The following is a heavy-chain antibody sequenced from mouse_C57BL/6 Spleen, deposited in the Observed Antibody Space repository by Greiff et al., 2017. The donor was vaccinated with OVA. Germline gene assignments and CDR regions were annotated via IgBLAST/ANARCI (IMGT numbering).Heavy chain of an antibody. D-gene: IGHD3-1*01. J-gene: IGHJ4*01. V-gene: IGHV3-6*01. Sequence: EVKLVESGPGLVKPSQSLSLTCSVTGYSITSGYYWNWIRQFPGNKLEWMGYISYDGSNNYNPSLKNRIAITRDTSKNQFFLKLNSVTTEDTATYYCARGGTRYAMDYWGQGTSVTVSS. CDR1: GYSITSGYY. CDR3: ARGGTRYAMDY. CDR2: ISYDGSN.